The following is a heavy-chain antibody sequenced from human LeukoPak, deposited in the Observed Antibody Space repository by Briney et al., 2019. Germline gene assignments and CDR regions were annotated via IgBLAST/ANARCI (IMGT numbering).Heavy chain of an antibody. V-gene: IGHV4-59*01. J-gene: IGHJ6*03. CDR3: ARDYYDSSGYHRYYYYMDV. CDR1: GGSISSYY. D-gene: IGHD3-22*01. CDR2: IYYSGYT. Sequence: KTSETLSLTCTVSGGSISSYYWSWIRQPPGKGLEWIGYIYYSGYTNYNPSLKSRVTISVDTSKNQFSLKLSSVTAADTAVYYCARDYYDSSGYHRYYYYMDVWGKGTTVTVSS.